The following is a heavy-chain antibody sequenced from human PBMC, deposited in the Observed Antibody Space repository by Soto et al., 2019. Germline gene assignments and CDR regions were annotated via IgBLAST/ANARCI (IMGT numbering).Heavy chain of an antibody. CDR2: ISWNSGII. Sequence: EMQLVESGGGLVQPGRSLRLSCAASGFTFDEYAMHWVRQVPGKGPEWVSGISWNSGIIDYADSVKGRFTISRDSAKNALYLQMNSLKSEDTALYYCPKDIEWGGSHLNHAFDVWGQGTMVSVSS. CDR1: GFTFDEYA. V-gene: IGHV3-9*01. D-gene: IGHD1-26*01. J-gene: IGHJ3*01. CDR3: PKDIEWGGSHLNHAFDV.